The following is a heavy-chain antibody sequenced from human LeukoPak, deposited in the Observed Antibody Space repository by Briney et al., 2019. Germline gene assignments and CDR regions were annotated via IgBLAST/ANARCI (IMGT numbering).Heavy chain of an antibody. CDR3: ARQDRGFGYYYGMDV. J-gene: IGHJ6*02. D-gene: IGHD3-16*01. V-gene: IGHV5-51*01. CDR2: IYPGDSDT. CDR1: GYSFTSYW. Sequence: GESLRISCKGSGYSFTSYWIGWVRQMPGKGLEWMGIIYPGDSDTRYSPSFQSQVTISADKSISTAYLQWSSLKASDTAMYYSARQDRGFGYYYGMDVWGQGTTVTVSS.